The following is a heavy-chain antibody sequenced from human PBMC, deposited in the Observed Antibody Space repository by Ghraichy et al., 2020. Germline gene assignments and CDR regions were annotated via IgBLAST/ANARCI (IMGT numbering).Heavy chain of an antibody. CDR1: GYTFTSYD. Sequence: ASVKVSCKASGYTFTSYDINWVRQATGQGLEWMGWMNPNSGNTGYAQKFQGRVTMTRNTSISTAYMELSSLRSEDTAVYYCARAQAYYDFWSGYYENYYYYYGMDVWGQGTTVTVSS. J-gene: IGHJ6*02. V-gene: IGHV1-8*01. CDR2: MNPNSGNT. CDR3: ARAQAYYDFWSGYYENYYYYYGMDV. D-gene: IGHD3-3*01.